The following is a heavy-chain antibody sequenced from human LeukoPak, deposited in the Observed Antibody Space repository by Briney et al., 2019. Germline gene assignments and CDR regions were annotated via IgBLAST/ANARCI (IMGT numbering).Heavy chain of an antibody. V-gene: IGHV4-59*01. CDR3: ARTSSGPVVATNWFDP. CDR1: GGSISSYY. Sequence: PSETLSLTCTVSGGSISSYYWSWIRQPPGKGLEWIGYIYYSGSTNYNPSLKSRVTISVDTSKNQFSLKLSSVTAADTAVYYCARTSSGPVVATNWFDPWGQGTLVTVSS. J-gene: IGHJ5*02. D-gene: IGHD2-15*01. CDR2: IYYSGST.